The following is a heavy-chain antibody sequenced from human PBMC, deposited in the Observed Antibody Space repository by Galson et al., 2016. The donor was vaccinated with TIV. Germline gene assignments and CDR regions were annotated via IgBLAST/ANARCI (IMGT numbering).Heavy chain of an antibody. CDR1: VFTFDAYW. V-gene: IGHV3-7*04. Sequence: SLRLSCAASVFTFDAYWMNWVRQAPGKGLEWVANINLDGDKQYYLDSVKGRFSISRDNGRNLLYLHMSSLRAEDSAVYYCARADDSSGYYRVGGALDIWGQGTMVTVSS. CDR3: ARADDSSGYYRVGGALDI. J-gene: IGHJ3*02. CDR2: INLDGDKQ. D-gene: IGHD3-22*01.